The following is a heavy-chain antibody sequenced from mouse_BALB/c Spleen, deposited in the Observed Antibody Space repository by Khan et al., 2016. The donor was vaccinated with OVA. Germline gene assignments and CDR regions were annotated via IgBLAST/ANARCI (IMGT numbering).Heavy chain of an antibody. D-gene: IGHD1-2*01. CDR2: ISYSGST. CDR1: VYSITSGYG. J-gene: IGHJ2*01. V-gene: IGHV3-2*02. Sequence: EVKLEESGPGLVKPSQSLSLTCTVTVYSITSGYGWNWIRQFPGNKLEWMGYISYSGSTNYNPSLKSRISITRDTSKNQFFLQLNSVTTEDTATYYCARTARIKYWGQGTTLTVSS. CDR3: ARTARIKY.